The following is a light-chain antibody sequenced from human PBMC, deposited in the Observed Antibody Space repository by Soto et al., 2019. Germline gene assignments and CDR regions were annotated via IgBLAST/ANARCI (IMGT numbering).Light chain of an antibody. CDR1: SRDVGGYNF. V-gene: IGLV2-11*01. Sequence: QSVLTQPRSVSGSPGQSVTISCSGTSRDVGGYNFVSWYQQHPGKGPKLIVYDVSKRPSGVPDRFSGSKSGNTASLTLSGLHADDEADYYCCSYAGSYSYVFGTGTKVTVL. J-gene: IGLJ1*01. CDR3: CSYAGSYSYV. CDR2: DVS.